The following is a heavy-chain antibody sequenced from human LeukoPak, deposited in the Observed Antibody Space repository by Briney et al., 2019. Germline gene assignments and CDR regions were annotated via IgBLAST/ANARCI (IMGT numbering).Heavy chain of an antibody. CDR3: AIGLHSTVPDVGWGNWFDP. CDR2: VYYSGTT. J-gene: IGHJ5*02. V-gene: IGHV4-38-2*02. Sequence: SETLSLTCIVSGYSISSAYYWGWIRQPPGKGLEWIGSVYYSGTTYYNPSLESRVTISRDTSKNQFSLKMNSVTVADTAIYYCAIGLHSTVPDVGWGNWFDPWGQGILVTVSS. D-gene: IGHD3-16*01. CDR1: GYSISSAYY.